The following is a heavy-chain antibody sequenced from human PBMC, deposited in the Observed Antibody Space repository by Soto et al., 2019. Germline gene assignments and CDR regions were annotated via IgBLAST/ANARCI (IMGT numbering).Heavy chain of an antibody. CDR1: GFTFSNYG. CDR2: IYYDASNE. J-gene: IGHJ4*02. V-gene: IGHV3-33*01. CDR3: ARRTAEPPLLDY. Sequence: GGSLRVSCAAAGFTFSNYGRHWVRQAPGKGLEWVARIYYDASNEYYADSVKGRFTISRDSSKNTLYLQMDSLKASDTAMYYCARRTAEPPLLDYWGQGTLVTVSS.